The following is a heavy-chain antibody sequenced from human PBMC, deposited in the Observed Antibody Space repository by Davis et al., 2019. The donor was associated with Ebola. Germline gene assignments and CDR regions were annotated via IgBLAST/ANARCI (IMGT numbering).Heavy chain of an antibody. CDR2: ISGSGGST. CDR3: AKDCSSTSCYGVLVDY. CDR1: GFTFSSYA. J-gene: IGHJ4*02. Sequence: PGGSLRLSCAASGFTFSSYAMSWVRQAPGKGLEWVSAISGSGGSTYYADSVKGRFTISRDNSKNTLYLQMNSLRAEDTAVYYCAKDCSSTSCYGVLVDYWGQGTLVTVSS. V-gene: IGHV3-23*01. D-gene: IGHD2-2*01.